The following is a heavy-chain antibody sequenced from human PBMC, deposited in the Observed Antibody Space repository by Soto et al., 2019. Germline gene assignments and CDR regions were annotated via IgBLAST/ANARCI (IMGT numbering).Heavy chain of an antibody. CDR3: AKGAWYGSSSSSDR. Sequence: QVQLVESGGGVVQPGRSLRLSCAASGSSLINYDMHWVRQAPGKGLEWVAVMSYDGSRQFYADSVRGRFSVSRDISKSALYLQISSLRIEDTAIYYCAKGAWYGSSSSSDRWGQGTHVTVSS. CDR1: GSSLINYD. J-gene: IGHJ5*02. D-gene: IGHD6-6*01. CDR2: MSYDGSRQ. V-gene: IGHV3-30*18.